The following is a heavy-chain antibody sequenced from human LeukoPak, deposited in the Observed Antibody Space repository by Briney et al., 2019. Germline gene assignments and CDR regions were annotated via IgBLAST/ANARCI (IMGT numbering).Heavy chain of an antibody. CDR1: GYSISSSYY. D-gene: IGHD6-19*01. CDR2: IYYSGST. CDR3: ATVAGTKGYYYYYYMDV. Sequence: SETLSLTCIVSGYSISSSYYWGWIRQPPGKGLEWIGSIYYSGSTYYNPSLKSRVTISVDTSKNQFSLKLSSVTAADTAVYYCATVAGTKGYYYYYYMDVWGKGTTVTVSS. J-gene: IGHJ6*03. V-gene: IGHV4-38-2*02.